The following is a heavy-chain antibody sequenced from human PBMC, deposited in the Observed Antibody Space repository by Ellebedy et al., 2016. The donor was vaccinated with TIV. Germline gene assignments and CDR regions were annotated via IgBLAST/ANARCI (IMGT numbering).Heavy chain of an antibody. CDR3: ARGITIFGVVIQSYYYYYGMDV. D-gene: IGHD3-3*01. V-gene: IGHV1-2*04. CDR1: GYTFTGYY. Sequence: ASVKVSCXASGYTFTGYYMHWVRQAPGQGLEWMGWINPNSGGTNYAQKFQGWVTMTRDTSISTAYMELSRLRSDDTAVYYCARGITIFGVVIQSYYYYYGMDVWGQGTTVTVSS. J-gene: IGHJ6*02. CDR2: INPNSGGT.